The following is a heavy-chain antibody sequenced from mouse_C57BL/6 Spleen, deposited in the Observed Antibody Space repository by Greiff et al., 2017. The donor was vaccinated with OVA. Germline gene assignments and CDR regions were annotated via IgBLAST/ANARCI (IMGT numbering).Heavy chain of an antibody. CDR1: GYTFTSYW. CDR2: IDPSDSYT. Sequence: QVQLQQPGAELVKPGASVKLSCKASGYTFTSYWMQWVKQRPGQGLEWIGEIDPSDSYTNYNQKFKGKATLTVDTSSSTAYMQLSRLASGDTAVYYFARGAYCGSIYAMDYWGQGTTVTVSS. V-gene: IGHV1-50*01. D-gene: IGHD1-1*01. CDR3: ARGAYCGSIYAMDY. J-gene: IGHJ4*01.